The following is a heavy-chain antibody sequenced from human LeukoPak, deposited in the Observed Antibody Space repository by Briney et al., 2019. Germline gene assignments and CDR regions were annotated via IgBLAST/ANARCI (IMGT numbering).Heavy chain of an antibody. CDR2: INSNSGDT. CDR1: GYTFTGYY. V-gene: IGHV1-2*02. Sequence: ASVQVSCKASGYTFTGYYMHWVRQAPGQGLEWMGWINSNSGDTNCAQKFQGRVTMTRDTSISTAYMELSRLRSDDTAVYYCAREPHYDLLTGYALGYLDLWGRGTLLTVSS. D-gene: IGHD3-9*01. J-gene: IGHJ2*01. CDR3: AREPHYDLLTGYALGYLDL.